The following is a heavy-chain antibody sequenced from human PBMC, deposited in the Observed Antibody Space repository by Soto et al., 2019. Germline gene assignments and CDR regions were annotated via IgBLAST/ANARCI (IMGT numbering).Heavy chain of an antibody. CDR3: ARAPDCGEGSCYRHFDL. V-gene: IGHV3-11*01. CDR1: AFKFNDYY. J-gene: IGHJ4*02. D-gene: IGHD2-15*01. Sequence: QVQLVESGGGLVKPGGSLRLSCAASAFKFNDYYMSWVRQAPGKGLEWVSYISGSGDVIYYADSVKGRFTISRDNDKKSVHLQMDTLRAEDTALYYCARAPDCGEGSCYRHFDLWGQGTRVAVSS. CDR2: ISGSGDVI.